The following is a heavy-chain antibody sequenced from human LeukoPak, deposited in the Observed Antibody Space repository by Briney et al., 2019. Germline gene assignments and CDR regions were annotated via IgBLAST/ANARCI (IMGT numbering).Heavy chain of an antibody. J-gene: IGHJ4*02. Sequence: GGSLRLSCAASGFTFSSYSMNWVRQAPGKGLEWVSSISSSSSYIYYADSVKGRFTISRDNSKNTLYLQMNSLRAEDTAVYYCAKEHYGDHDYWGQGTLVTVSS. D-gene: IGHD4-17*01. CDR1: GFTFSSYS. CDR2: ISSSSSYI. V-gene: IGHV3-21*04. CDR3: AKEHYGDHDY.